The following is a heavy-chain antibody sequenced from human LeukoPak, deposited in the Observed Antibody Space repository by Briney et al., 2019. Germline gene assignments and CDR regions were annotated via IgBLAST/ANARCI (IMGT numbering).Heavy chain of an antibody. CDR1: GFSFSDYA. CDR2: ITPKSDYI. D-gene: IGHD3-16*01. J-gene: IGHJ4*01. CDR3: ATMVGPRFGTYYFDF. Sequence: GGSLRLSCVGSGFSFSDYALEWVRQPPGKGLEWVASITPKSDYIYYTPSVKGRFTISRDNARRSVYLQMNSLRADDTALYYCATMVGPRFGTYYFDFWGQGVQVTVSS. V-gene: IGHV3-21*01.